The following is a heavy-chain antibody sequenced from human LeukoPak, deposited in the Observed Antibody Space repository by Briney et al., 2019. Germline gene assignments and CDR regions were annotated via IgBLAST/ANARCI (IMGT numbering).Heavy chain of an antibody. J-gene: IGHJ4*02. V-gene: IGHV3-23*01. Sequence: PGGSLRLSCAASGFTFSTYAMSWVRQAPGKGLEWVSAISGSGGSTYYADSVKGRFTISRDNSKNTLYLQLNSLGAEDTAVYYCAKGGVYCTSTSCYPFDYWGQGTLVTVSS. D-gene: IGHD2-2*01. CDR1: GFTFSTYA. CDR2: ISGSGGST. CDR3: AKGGVYCTSTSCYPFDY.